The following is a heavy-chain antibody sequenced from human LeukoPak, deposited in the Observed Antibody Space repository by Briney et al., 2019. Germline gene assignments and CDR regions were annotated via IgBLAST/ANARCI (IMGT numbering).Heavy chain of an antibody. CDR3: ARSSYYDFWSGDYMDV. CDR1: GGSLSSDSYY. D-gene: IGHD3-3*01. V-gene: IGHV4-61*02. CDR2: IYTSGST. J-gene: IGHJ6*03. Sequence: SQTLSLTCTVSGGSLSSDSYYWRWIRQPAGKGLEWIGRIYTSGSTNYNPSLKSRVTISVDTSKNQFSLKLSSVTAADTAVYYCARSSYYDFWSGDYMDVWGKGTTVTVSS.